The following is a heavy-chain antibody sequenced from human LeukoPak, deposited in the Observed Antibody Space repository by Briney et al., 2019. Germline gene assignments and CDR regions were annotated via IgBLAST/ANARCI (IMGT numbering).Heavy chain of an antibody. J-gene: IGHJ4*02. CDR3: ARDMYYYGSGSLLFDY. CDR2: IYYSGRT. V-gene: IGHV4-39*07. Sequence: PSETLSLTCTVSGGSISSSSYYWGWIRQPPGKGLEWIGSIYYSGRTYYNPSLKSRVTISVDTSKNQFSLKLSSVTAADTAVYYCARDMYYYGSGSLLFDYWGQGTLVTVSS. D-gene: IGHD3-10*01. CDR1: GGSISSSSYY.